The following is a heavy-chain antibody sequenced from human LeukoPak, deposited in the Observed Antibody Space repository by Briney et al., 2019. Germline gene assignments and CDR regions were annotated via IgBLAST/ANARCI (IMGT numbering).Heavy chain of an antibody. CDR2: IYSGGST. V-gene: IGHV3-66*02. Sequence: GGSLRLSCAASGFTVSTHYMTWVRQAPGKGLEWVSVIYSGGSTYYAGSVTGRFTISRDNSKNTLYLQMNSLRTEGTAVYYCARLPNYWGQGTLVTVSS. J-gene: IGHJ4*02. CDR1: GFTVSTHY. CDR3: ARLPNY.